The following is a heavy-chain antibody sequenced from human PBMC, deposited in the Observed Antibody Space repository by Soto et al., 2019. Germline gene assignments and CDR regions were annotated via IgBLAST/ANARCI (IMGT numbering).Heavy chain of an antibody. D-gene: IGHD2-15*01. Sequence: GGSLRLSCTASGFTFGDYAMSWFRQAPGKGLEWVGFIRSKAYGGTTEYAGSVKGRFTISRDDSKSIAYLQMNSLKTEDKAVYYCTRDPQYCSGGSCFDYWGQGTLVTVSS. J-gene: IGHJ4*02. CDR2: IRSKAYGGTT. V-gene: IGHV3-49*03. CDR1: GFTFGDYA. CDR3: TRDPQYCSGGSCFDY.